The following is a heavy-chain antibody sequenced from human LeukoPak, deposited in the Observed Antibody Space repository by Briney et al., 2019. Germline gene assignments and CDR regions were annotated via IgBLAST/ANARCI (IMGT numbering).Heavy chain of an antibody. J-gene: IGHJ3*02. V-gene: IGHV3-23*01. CDR1: GFTFSNYA. CDR2: ISGSGSST. Sequence: GGSLRLSCAASGFTFSNYAMSWVRQAPGKGLEWVSPISGSGSSTYYAASVKGRFTISRDNSKNTLYLQMNSLRAEDTAVYYCARLELTDYVWGDYRTGPFDIWGQGTMVTVSS. D-gene: IGHD3-16*02. CDR3: ARLELTDYVWGDYRTGPFDI.